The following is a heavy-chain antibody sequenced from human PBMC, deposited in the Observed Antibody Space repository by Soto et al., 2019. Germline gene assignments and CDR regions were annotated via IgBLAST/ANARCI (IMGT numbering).Heavy chain of an antibody. J-gene: IGHJ6*02. CDR1: GGSVSSGSDY. Sequence: PSETLSLTYTVSGGSVSSGSDYWSWIRQPPGKGLEWIGYIYYSGGTNYNPSLKSRVTISVDTSKNQFSLKLSSVTAADTAVYYCARDLVMAAGYYYYGMDVWGQGTTVTVSS. CDR2: IYYSGGT. CDR3: ARDLVMAAGYYYYGMDV. V-gene: IGHV4-61*01. D-gene: IGHD6-13*01.